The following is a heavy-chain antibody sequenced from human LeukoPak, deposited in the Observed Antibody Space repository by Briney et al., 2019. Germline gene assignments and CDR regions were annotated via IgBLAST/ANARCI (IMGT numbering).Heavy chain of an antibody. D-gene: IGHD6-13*01. CDR2: IIPIFGTA. Sequence: GSSVKVSCKASGGTFSSYAISWVRQAPGQGLEWMGGIIPIFGTANYAQKFQGRVTITADKSTSTAYMELSSLRSEDTAVYYCARDPKKRLASSSWYLNYYHMDVWGKGTTVTVSS. V-gene: IGHV1-69*06. CDR3: ARDPKKRLASSSWYLNYYHMDV. CDR1: GGTFSSYA. J-gene: IGHJ6*03.